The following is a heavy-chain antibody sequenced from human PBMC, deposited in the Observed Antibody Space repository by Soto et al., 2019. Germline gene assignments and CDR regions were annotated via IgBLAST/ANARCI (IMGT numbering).Heavy chain of an antibody. V-gene: IGHV4-34*01. D-gene: IGHD4-17*01. CDR2: INHSGST. J-gene: IGHJ6*02. Sequence: PSETLSLTCAVYGGSFSGYYWSWIRQSPGKGLEWIGEINHSGSTNYNPSLKSRVTISVDTSKNQFSLKLSSVTAADTAVYYCARAPVEYGDKLNYGMDVWGQGTTVTVSS. CDR3: ARAPVEYGDKLNYGMDV. CDR1: GGSFSGYY.